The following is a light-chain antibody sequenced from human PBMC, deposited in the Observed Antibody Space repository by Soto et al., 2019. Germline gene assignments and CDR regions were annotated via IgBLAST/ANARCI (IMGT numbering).Light chain of an antibody. CDR1: SSDVGGYNY. CDR2: DVS. V-gene: IGLV2-14*03. CDR3: SSYTSISTRGDVI. Sequence: QSVLTQPASVSGSPGQSITISCIGTSSDVGGYNYVSWYQQHPGKAPKLMIYDVSNRPSGVSNRFSGSKSGNTASLTISGLQAEDEADYYCSSYTSISTRGDVIFGGGTKVTVL. J-gene: IGLJ2*01.